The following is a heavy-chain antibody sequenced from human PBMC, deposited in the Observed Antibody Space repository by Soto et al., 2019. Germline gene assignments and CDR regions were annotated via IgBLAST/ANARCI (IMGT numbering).Heavy chain of an antibody. J-gene: IGHJ4*02. CDR1: GVSFNSYA. Sequence: GGAVWRSCAAFGVSFNSYAMHWVRQAPGKGLEWMAVISHDGSNKYYADSVKGRFTISRDNFLNTLFLQMNSLRAEDAAVFFFAKDKSRFSSTWDRFDYWGQGTLVTVSS. CDR3: AKDKSRFSSTWDRFDY. D-gene: IGHD6-13*01. V-gene: IGHV3-30*18. CDR2: ISHDGSNK.